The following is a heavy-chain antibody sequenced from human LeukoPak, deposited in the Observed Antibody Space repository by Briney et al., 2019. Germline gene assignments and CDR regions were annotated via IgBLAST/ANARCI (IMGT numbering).Heavy chain of an antibody. D-gene: IGHD3-22*01. CDR3: ARAPRDSSSSNYMRRFAY. V-gene: IGHV4-38-2*01. J-gene: IGHJ4*02. Sequence: PSETLSLTCAVSGYSISSDNYWFWLRQPPGQGLEWTGGIYHSGSTYYNPSLKSRVTMSVDTSKNQFSPKLSSVTAADTAVYYCARAPRDSSSSNYMRRFAYWGQGTLVTVSS. CDR2: IYHSGST. CDR1: GYSISSDNY.